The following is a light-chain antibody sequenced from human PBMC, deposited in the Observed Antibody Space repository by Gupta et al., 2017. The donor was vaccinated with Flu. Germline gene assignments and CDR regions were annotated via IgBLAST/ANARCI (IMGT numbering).Light chain of an antibody. V-gene: IGKV1-39*01. J-gene: IGKJ1*01. CDR1: QSMADY. Sequence: PSSLSASVGDRVTITCRASQSMADYLHWYQQKPGKAPKLLIYAASTLQSGVPSRFSGSGSGTDFTLSSSSLQPEDFATYYCQQTYRTPPTFGQGTKVEI. CDR2: AAS. CDR3: QQTYRTPPT.